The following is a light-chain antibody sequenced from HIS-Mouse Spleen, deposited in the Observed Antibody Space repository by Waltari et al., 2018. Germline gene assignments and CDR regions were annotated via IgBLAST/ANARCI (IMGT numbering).Light chain of an antibody. CDR3: AAWDDSLSGPV. Sequence: QSVLTQPPSASGTPGQRVTISCSGSSSTIGSNYVYWYQQLPGTAPKLLIYRNNQRPSGGPDRFSGSKSGTSASLAISGRRSEDEADYYCAAWDDSLSGPVFGGGTKLTVL. J-gene: IGLJ3*02. V-gene: IGLV1-47*01. CDR1: SSTIGSNY. CDR2: RNN.